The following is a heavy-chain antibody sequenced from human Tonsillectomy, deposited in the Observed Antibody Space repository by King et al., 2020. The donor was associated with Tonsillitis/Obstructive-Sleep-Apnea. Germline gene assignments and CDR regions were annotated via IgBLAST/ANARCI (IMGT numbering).Heavy chain of an antibody. CDR2: INHSGGT. J-gene: IGHJ4*02. V-gene: IGHV4-34*01. D-gene: IGHD3-9*01. CDR1: GGSFSGYY. CDR3: ATDYDILTAYYY. Sequence: VQLQQWGAGLLKPSETLSLTCAVYGGSFSGYYWSWIRQPPGKGLEWIGEINHSGGTNYNPSLKSRVTISLDTSRNQFSLKLSSVTAADTAVYYCATDYDILTAYYYWGQGTLVTVSS.